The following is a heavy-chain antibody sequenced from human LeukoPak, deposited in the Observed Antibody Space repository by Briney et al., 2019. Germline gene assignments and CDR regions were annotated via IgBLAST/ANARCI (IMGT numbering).Heavy chain of an antibody. CDR2: INPNSGGT. CDR1: GYTFTGYF. D-gene: IGHD3-3*01. Sequence: GASVKVSCKASGYTFTGYFIDWVRQAPGQGLEWMGWINPNSGGTNYAQKFQGRVTMTRDTSISTAYMELSRLRSDDTAVYYCARDLLDFWSGYYRAHFDYWGQGTLVTVSS. J-gene: IGHJ4*02. V-gene: IGHV1-2*02. CDR3: ARDLLDFWSGYYRAHFDY.